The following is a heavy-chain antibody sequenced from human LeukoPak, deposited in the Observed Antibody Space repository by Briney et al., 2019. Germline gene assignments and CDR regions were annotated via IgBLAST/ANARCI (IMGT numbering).Heavy chain of an antibody. CDR2: IYYSGST. V-gene: IGHV4-59*01. CDR1: GGSISSYY. J-gene: IGHJ4*02. D-gene: IGHD1-1*01. Sequence: SETLSLTCTVSGGSISSYYWSWIRQPPGKGLEWIGYIYYSGSTNYNPSLKSRVTISVDTSKNQFSLKLSPVTAADTAVYYCARGALTTDYWGQGTLVTVSS. CDR3: ARGALTTDY.